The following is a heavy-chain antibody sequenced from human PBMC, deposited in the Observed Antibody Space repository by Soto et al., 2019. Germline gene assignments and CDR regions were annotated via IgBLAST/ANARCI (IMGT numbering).Heavy chain of an antibody. Sequence: GASVKVSCKASGYTFTSYDINWVRQAPGKGLEWMGGFDPEDGETIYAQKFQGRVTMTEDTSTDTAYMELSSLRSEDTAVYYCATEPDLRFLEWLPGGTWGQGTLVTVSS. CDR1: GYTFTSYD. V-gene: IGHV1-24*01. CDR2: FDPEDGET. CDR3: ATEPDLRFLEWLPGGT. D-gene: IGHD3-3*01. J-gene: IGHJ5*02.